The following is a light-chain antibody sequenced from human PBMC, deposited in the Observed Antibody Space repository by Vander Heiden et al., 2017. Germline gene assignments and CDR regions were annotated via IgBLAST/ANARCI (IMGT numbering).Light chain of an antibody. CDR3: QSYDSSLSGWV. CDR1: SSNIGAGYD. CDR2: VNS. V-gene: IGLV1-40*01. Sequence: QSVLTQPPSVSGAPGQRVTISCTGSSSNIGAGYDVHWYQQLPGTAPKRLIYVNSNRPSGVPDRFSGSKSGTSASLAITGLQAEDEADYYCQSYDSSLSGWVFGGGTKLTVL. J-gene: IGLJ3*02.